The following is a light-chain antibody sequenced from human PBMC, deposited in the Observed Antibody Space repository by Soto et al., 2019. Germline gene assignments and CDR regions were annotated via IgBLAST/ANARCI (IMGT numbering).Light chain of an antibody. Sequence: QSALTQPASVSGSPGQSITISCTGTTSDVGGYRFVSWYQQHPGKVPKLIIYEVSNRPSGVSNRFSGSKSGNTASLTISGLQAEDEADYYCISYTSTNTRVFGGGTKLTVL. CDR3: ISYTSTNTRV. CDR1: TSDVGGYRF. J-gene: IGLJ3*02. CDR2: EVS. V-gene: IGLV2-14*01.